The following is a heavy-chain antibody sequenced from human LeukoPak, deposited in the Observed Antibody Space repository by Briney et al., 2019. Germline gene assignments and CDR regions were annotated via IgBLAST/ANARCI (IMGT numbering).Heavy chain of an antibody. CDR3: ARDPGGRFDY. V-gene: IGHV3-48*01. D-gene: IGHD3-10*01. Sequence: HTGGSLRLSCAASGFTFSSYSMNWVRQAPGKGLEWVSYISSSSSTIYYADSVRGRFTISRDNAKNSLYLQMNSLRADDTAVYYCARDPGGRFDYWGQGTLVTVSS. CDR1: GFTFSSYS. J-gene: IGHJ4*02. CDR2: ISSSSSTI.